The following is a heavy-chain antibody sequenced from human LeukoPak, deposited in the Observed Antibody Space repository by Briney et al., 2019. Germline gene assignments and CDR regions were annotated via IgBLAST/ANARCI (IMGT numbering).Heavy chain of an antibody. J-gene: IGHJ4*02. D-gene: IGHD6-13*01. CDR2: INKAGSST. CDR3: ARDGAAAGTDYFDY. V-gene: IGHV3-74*01. Sequence: GGSLRLSCAASGFTFSSYWMHWVRQAPGKGLVWVSRINKAGSSTSYADSVKVRFTMSRDNTKNTLFLQMNSLRAEDTAVYYCARDGAAAGTDYFDYWGQGTLVTVSS. CDR1: GFTFSSYW.